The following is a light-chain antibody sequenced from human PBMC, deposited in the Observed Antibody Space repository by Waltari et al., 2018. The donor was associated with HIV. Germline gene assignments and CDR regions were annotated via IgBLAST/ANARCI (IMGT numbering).Light chain of an antibody. CDR1: SSDIGTYNL. CDR3: CAYAGSHSYV. CDR2: EVN. V-gene: IGLV2-23*02. Sequence: QSTLTQPASVSGSPGQSITISCTGASSDIGTYNLVSWYQHHPGKAPKLMIYEVNKRPAGCAQHFSGSKAGNTASVTISGLQAEDEAEYYCCAYAGSHSYVFGSGTKVTVL. J-gene: IGLJ1*01.